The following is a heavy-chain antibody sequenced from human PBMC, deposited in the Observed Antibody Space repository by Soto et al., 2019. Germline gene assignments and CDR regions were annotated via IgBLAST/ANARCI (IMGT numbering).Heavy chain of an antibody. D-gene: IGHD3-10*01. Sequence: SGGSLRLSCAASGFTFSSYAMHWVRQAPGKGLEWVAVISYDGSNKYYADSVKGRFAISRDNSKNTLYLQMSSLTAADTAVYYCARTYGAGYGLDVWGQGTTVTVSS. V-gene: IGHV3-30*09. J-gene: IGHJ6*02. CDR2: ISYDGSNK. CDR1: GFTFSSYA. CDR3: ARTYGAGYGLDV.